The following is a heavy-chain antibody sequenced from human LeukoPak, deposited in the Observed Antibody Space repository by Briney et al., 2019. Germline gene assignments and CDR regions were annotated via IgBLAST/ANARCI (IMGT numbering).Heavy chain of an antibody. CDR1: GGSISSYD. Sequence: PSKTLCLTCTVSGGSISSYDWSRIRQPPGKGLEWIGYIYYRGSNNYNPSLESRVIISVDTSKNQFSLKLSSVIAADFFFSSRRRHTRWLPFDYWGQGTLVTVSS. D-gene: IGHD5-24*01. J-gene: IGHJ4*02. V-gene: IGHV4-59*08. CDR2: IYYRGSN. CDR3: RRHTRWLPFDY.